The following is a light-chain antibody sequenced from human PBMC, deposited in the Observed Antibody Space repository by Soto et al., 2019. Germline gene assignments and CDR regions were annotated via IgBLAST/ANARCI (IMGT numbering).Light chain of an antibody. CDR2: AAS. J-gene: IGKJ1*01. CDR1: QSISSY. CDR3: QQSYSTPRT. V-gene: IGKV1-39*01. Sequence: DIQMTQSPSSLSASVGEKDTNKCRASQSISSYLNWYQQKPGKAPKLLIYAASSLQSGVPSRFSGSGSGTDFTLTISSLQPEDFATYYCQQSYSTPRTFGQGTKVDIK.